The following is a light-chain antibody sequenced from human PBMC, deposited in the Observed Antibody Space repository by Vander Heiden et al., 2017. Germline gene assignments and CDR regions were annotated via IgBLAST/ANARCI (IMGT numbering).Light chain of an antibody. CDR1: QGISSY. Sequence: IQLTQSPSSLSASVGDRVTITCRASQGISSYLAWYQQKPGKAPKLLIYAASTLQSGVPSRFSGSGYGTDFTLTISSRQPEDFASYYCQQHNSYPPWTFGQGTKVXIK. CDR2: AAS. V-gene: IGKV1-9*01. J-gene: IGKJ1*01. CDR3: QQHNSYPPWT.